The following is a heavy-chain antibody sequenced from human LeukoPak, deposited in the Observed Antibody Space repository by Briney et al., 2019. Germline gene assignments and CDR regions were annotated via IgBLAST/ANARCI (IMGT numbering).Heavy chain of an antibody. Sequence: GGSLRLSCAASGFTFTTYAMHWVRQAPGKGLEWVAVISYDGSNKYYADSVKGQFTISRDNSKNTLYLQMNSLRAEDTAVYYCAKGLSSRRRKIYYYYYGMDVWGQGTTVTVSS. J-gene: IGHJ6*02. V-gene: IGHV3-30-3*01. D-gene: IGHD6-19*01. CDR2: ISYDGSNK. CDR1: GFTFTTYA. CDR3: AKGLSSRRRKIYYYYYGMDV.